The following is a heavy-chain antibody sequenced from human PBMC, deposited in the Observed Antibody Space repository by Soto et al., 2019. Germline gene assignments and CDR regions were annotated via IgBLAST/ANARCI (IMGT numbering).Heavy chain of an antibody. Sequence: QLQLQESGSGLVKPSQTLSLTCTVSGVSIGSGDYSWSWIRQPPGKGLEWLGYIYHRGNTYYNPSLESRLTMSADRSKNQLSLSLRSVTAADTAMYYCVSSKYNMGAGPKWFDPWGQGILVIVSS. J-gene: IGHJ5*02. D-gene: IGHD1-20*01. CDR1: GVSIGSGDYS. CDR3: VSSKYNMGAGPKWFDP. CDR2: IYHRGNT. V-gene: IGHV4-30-2*01.